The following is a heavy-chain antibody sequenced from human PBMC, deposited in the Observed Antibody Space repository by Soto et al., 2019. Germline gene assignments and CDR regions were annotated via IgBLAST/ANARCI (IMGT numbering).Heavy chain of an antibody. J-gene: IGHJ4*02. Sequence: ASVKVSCKASGYTFTGYYMHWVRQAPGQGLEWMGWINPNSGGTNYAQKFQGWVTMTRDTSISTAYMELRRLRSDDTAVYYCARGSGGSYSTFDYWGQGTLVTVSS. CDR1: GYTFTGYY. D-gene: IGHD1-26*01. CDR3: ARGSGGSYSTFDY. CDR2: INPNSGGT. V-gene: IGHV1-2*04.